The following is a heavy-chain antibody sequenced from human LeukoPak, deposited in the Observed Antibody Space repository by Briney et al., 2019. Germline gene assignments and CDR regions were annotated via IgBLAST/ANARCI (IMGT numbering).Heavy chain of an antibody. Sequence: PGGSLRLSCAASGFTFSSYAMSWVRQAPGKGLEWVSAISGSGGSTYYADSVKGRFTISRDNSKNTLYLQMNSLRAEDTAVYHCAKVGANYPYYFDYWGQGTLVTVSS. D-gene: IGHD4/OR15-4a*01. J-gene: IGHJ4*02. CDR3: AKVGANYPYYFDY. V-gene: IGHV3-23*01. CDR2: ISGSGGST. CDR1: GFTFSSYA.